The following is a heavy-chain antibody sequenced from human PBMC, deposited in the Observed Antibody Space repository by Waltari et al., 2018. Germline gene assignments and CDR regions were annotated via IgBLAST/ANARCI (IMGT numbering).Heavy chain of an antibody. CDR2: INHSGST. CDR1: GGSFSGYY. V-gene: IGHV4-34*01. J-gene: IGHJ3*02. CDR3: ATLRHSSGSPDAFDI. D-gene: IGHD3-22*01. Sequence: QVQLQQWGAGLLKPSETLSLTCAVYGGSFSGYYWSWIRQPPGQGLEWLCEINHSGSTNYNTSHKSRVTISVDTSKNQFSLKLSSVTAADTAVYYCATLRHSSGSPDAFDIWGQGTMVTVSS.